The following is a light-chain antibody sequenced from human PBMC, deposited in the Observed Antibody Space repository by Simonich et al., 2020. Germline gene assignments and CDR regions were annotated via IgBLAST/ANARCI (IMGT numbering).Light chain of an antibody. J-gene: IGKJ5*01. V-gene: IGKV3D-20*02. Sequence: EIVLTQSPGTLSLSPGERATLSCRASQSVISSYLAWYQQKPGLAPRLLIYDASSRATGIPDRFSGSGSGTDFTLTISSLEPEDFAVYYCQQRSNWPPFGQGTRLEIK. CDR1: QSVISSY. CDR3: QQRSNWPP. CDR2: DAS.